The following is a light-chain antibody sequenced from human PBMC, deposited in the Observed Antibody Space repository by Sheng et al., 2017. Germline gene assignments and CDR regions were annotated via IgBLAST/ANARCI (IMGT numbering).Light chain of an antibody. CDR1: QSVSSSY. J-gene: IGKJ3*01. Sequence: EIVLTQSPGTLSLSPGERATLSCRASQSVSSSYLAWYQQKPGQAPRLLIYGASSRATGIPDRFSGSGSGTDFTLTISRLEPEDFAIYYCQQRSNSFSFGPGTKVDLK. CDR3: QQRSNSFS. V-gene: IGKV3D-20*02. CDR2: GAS.